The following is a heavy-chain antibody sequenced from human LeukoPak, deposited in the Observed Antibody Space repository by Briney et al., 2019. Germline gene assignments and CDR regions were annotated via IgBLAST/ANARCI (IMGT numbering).Heavy chain of an antibody. CDR3: TVRYFDWLSLYYYGMDV. D-gene: IGHD3-9*01. Sequence: GGSLRLSCTASGFTFGDYAMSWVRQAPGKGLEWVGFIRSKAYGGTTEYAASVKGRFTISRDDSKSIAYLKMNSLKTEDTAVYYCTVRYFDWLSLYYYGMDVWGKGTTVTVSS. CDR2: IRSKAYGGTT. V-gene: IGHV3-49*04. J-gene: IGHJ6*04. CDR1: GFTFGDYA.